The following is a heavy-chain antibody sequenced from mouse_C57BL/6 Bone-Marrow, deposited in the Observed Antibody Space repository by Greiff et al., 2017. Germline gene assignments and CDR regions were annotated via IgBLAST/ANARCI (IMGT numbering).Heavy chain of an antibody. V-gene: IGHV1-5*01. CDR1: GYTFTSYW. CDR3: TRQKCYGSSAFAY. J-gene: IGHJ3*01. CDR2: IYPGNSDT. D-gene: IGHD1-1*01. Sequence: EVQLQQSGTVLARPGASVKLSCKTSGYTFTSYWMHWVKQRPGQGLEWIGAIYPGNSDTSYNQKFKGKAKLTAVTSASTAYMELSSLTTEDSAVYYCTRQKCYGSSAFAYWGQGTLVTVSA.